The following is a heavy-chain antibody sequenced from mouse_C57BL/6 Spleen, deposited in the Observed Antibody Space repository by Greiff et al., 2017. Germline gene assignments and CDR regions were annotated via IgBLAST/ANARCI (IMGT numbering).Heavy chain of an antibody. J-gene: IGHJ1*03. V-gene: IGHV5-17*01. Sequence: EVKLMESGGGLVKPGGSLKLSCAASGFTFSDYGMHWVRQAPEKGLEWVAYISSGCSTIYSADTVQGRFTISRDNAKNTLFLQMNSLRSEDTAMYYCARAVVADWYFDVGGTGTTVTVSS. CDR2: ISSGCSTI. CDR3: ARAVVADWYFDV. D-gene: IGHD1-1*01. CDR1: GFTFSDYG.